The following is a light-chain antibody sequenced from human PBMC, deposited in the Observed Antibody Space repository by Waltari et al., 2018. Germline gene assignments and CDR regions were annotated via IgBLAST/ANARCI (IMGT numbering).Light chain of an antibody. CDR3: SSYVGSNNPV. CDR1: SSDLGGYDF. Sequence: QSALTQPPSASGSPGQSVTISCTGTSSDLGGYDFVSWYQHHPGKAPKLMIYEVSKRPSGVADRFSGSKSGSTASLTVSGLQAEDEADYFRSSYVGSNNPVFGGGTKLAVL. V-gene: IGLV2-8*01. J-gene: IGLJ2*01. CDR2: EVS.